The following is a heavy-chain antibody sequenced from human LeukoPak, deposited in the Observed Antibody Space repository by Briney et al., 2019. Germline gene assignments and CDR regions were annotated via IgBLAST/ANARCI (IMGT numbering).Heavy chain of an antibody. V-gene: IGHV1-8*01. D-gene: IGHD3-9*01. CDR2: MNPGSGDT. J-gene: IGHJ4*02. CDR3: ARGLGDYNTDWFPVSGY. Sequence: ASVKVSCKASGYTFTTHDLTWVRQATGQGLEWMGWMNPGSGDTAYAQKFQGRVTMTRDTSMGTAYMELSSLGSEDTAIYYCARGLGDYNTDWFPVSGYWGQGTPVTVSS. CDR1: GYTFTTHD.